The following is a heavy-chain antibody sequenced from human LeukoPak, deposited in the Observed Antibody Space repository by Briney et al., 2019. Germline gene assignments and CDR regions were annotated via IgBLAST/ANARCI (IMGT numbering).Heavy chain of an antibody. CDR3: ARLSHYFDSSGYYYVRFFDY. J-gene: IGHJ4*02. CDR2: IYDSGTT. CDR1: GGSISSYS. D-gene: IGHD3-22*01. V-gene: IGHV4-59*08. Sequence: SETLSLTCTVSGGSISSYSWSWIRQPPGKGLECIGYIYDSGTTNYNPSLKSRVAISVDKSKNQFSLKLSYVTAADTAVYYCARLSHYFDSSGYYYVRFFDYWGQGTLVTVSS.